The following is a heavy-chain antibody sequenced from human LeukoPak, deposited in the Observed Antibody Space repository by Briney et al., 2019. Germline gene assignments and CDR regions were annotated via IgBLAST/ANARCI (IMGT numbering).Heavy chain of an antibody. CDR3: ARWAVSYSSGWYRDLVYYYYYMDV. CDR1: GFTFSDYY. CDR2: ISSSGSTI. V-gene: IGHV3-11*04. Sequence: SGGSLRLSCAASGFTFSDYYMSWIRQAPGKGLEWVSYISSSGSTIYYADSVKGRFTISRDNAKNSLYLQMNSLRAEDTAVYYCARWAVSYSSGWYRDLVYYYYYMDVWGKGTTVTVSS. J-gene: IGHJ6*03. D-gene: IGHD6-19*01.